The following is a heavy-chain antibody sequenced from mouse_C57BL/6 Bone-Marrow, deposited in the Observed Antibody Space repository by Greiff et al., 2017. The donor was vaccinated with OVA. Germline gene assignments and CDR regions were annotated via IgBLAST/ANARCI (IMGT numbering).Heavy chain of an antibody. CDR1: GYTFTEYP. J-gene: IGHJ1*03. CDR3: ARHEDAYYDYDVGYFDV. D-gene: IGHD2-4*01. Sequence: QVQLQQSGAELVKPGASVKLSCKASGYTFTEYPIHWVKQRSGQGLEWIGWFYPGSGSIKYNEKFKDKATLTADKSSSTVYMELSRLTSEDSAVYFCARHEDAYYDYDVGYFDVWGTGTTVTVSS. V-gene: IGHV1-62-2*01. CDR2: FYPGSGSI.